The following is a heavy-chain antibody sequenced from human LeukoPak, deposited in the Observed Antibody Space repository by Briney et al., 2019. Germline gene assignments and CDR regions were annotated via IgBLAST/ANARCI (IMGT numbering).Heavy chain of an antibody. CDR3: ARITGTTPGAFDI. CDR2: INHSGST. Sequence: KTSETLSLTCAVYGGSFSGYYWSWVRQPPGKGLEWIGEINHSGSTNYNPFLKSRVTISVDTSKNQFSLKLSSVTAADTAVYYCARITGTTPGAFDIWGQGTMVTVSS. J-gene: IGHJ3*02. D-gene: IGHD1-20*01. CDR1: GGSFSGYY. V-gene: IGHV4-34*01.